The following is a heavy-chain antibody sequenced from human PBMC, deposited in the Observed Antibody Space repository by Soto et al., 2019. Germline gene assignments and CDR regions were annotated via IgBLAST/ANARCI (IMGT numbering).Heavy chain of an antibody. Sequence: GGSLRLSCAASGFTFSNAWMSWVRQAPGKGLEWVGRIKRKTDGGTTGYAAPVKGRFTISRDDSNNTLYLQMNSLKTEDSAVYYCTTVLELRDIVLDLWGQGTLVTVSS. CDR2: IKRKTDGGTT. CDR1: GFTFSNAW. D-gene: IGHD2-15*01. J-gene: IGHJ5*02. V-gene: IGHV3-15*01. CDR3: TTVLELRDIVLDL.